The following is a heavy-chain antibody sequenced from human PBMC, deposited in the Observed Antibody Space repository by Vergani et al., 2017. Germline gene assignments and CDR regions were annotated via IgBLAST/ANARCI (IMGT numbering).Heavy chain of an antibody. D-gene: IGHD1-20*01. Sequence: QVQLQESGPGLVKPSETLSLTCTVSGGSISSYYWSWTRQPPGKGLEWIGYIYYSGSTNYNPSLKSRVTISVDTSKNQFSLKLSSVTAADTAVYYCARVEYNWNDAWFDPWGQGTLVTVSS. CDR2: IYYSGST. CDR3: ARVEYNWNDAWFDP. CDR1: GGSISSYY. V-gene: IGHV4-59*01. J-gene: IGHJ5*02.